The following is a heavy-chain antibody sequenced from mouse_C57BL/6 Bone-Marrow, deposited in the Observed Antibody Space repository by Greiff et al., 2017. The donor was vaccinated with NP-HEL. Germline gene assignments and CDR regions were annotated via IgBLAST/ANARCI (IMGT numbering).Heavy chain of an antibody. CDR3: ARQGPYGNFDY. CDR2: ISNGGGST. Sequence: EVKVEESGGGLVQPGGSLKLSCAASGFTFSDYYMYWVRQTPEKRLEWVAYISNGGGSTYYPDTVKGRFTISRDNAKNTLYLQMTRLKYEETAMYYCARQGPYGNFDYWGQGATLTVS. J-gene: IGHJ2*01. CDR1: GFTFSDYY. V-gene: IGHV5-12*01. D-gene: IGHD2-1*01.